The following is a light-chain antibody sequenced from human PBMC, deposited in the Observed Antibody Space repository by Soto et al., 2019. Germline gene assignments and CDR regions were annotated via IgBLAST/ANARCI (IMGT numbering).Light chain of an antibody. J-gene: IGKJ2*01. CDR2: TAA. CDR3: QQSYKWPYT. V-gene: IGKV3-15*01. Sequence: EIVMTQSPATLSVSPGERATLSCRASQSIASALHWYQQKPGQAPRLLIYTAAARVTGIPARFSGSGSWTEFNLTIRRLQSEDFAVKYCQQSYKWPYTFGEGTKLEIK. CDR1: QSIASA.